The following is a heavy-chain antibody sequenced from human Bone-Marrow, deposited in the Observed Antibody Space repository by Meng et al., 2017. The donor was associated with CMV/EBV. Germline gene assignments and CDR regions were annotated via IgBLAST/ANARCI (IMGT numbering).Heavy chain of an antibody. Sequence: YGGSFSGYYWRWIRHPPGKGLEWIGEINHSGSTNYNPSLKSRVTISVDTSKNQFSLKLSSVTAADTAVYYCARRRYCSSTSCYSFDPWGQGTLVTVSS. CDR2: INHSGST. V-gene: IGHV4-34*01. J-gene: IGHJ5*02. CDR3: ARRRYCSSTSCYSFDP. D-gene: IGHD2-2*01. CDR1: GGSFSGYY.